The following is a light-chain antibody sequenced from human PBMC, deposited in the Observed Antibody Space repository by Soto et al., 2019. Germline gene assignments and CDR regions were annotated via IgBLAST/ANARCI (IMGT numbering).Light chain of an antibody. V-gene: IGKV3-15*01. J-gene: IGKJ1*01. CDR3: QQYNNWPRT. Sequence: ETVLTQSPGSLSLSLGERATLSCRASQSVSSNLAGYQQKPGQAPRLLIYGASTRATGIPARFSGSGSGTEFTLTISSLQSEDFAVYYCQQYNNWPRTFGQGTKVDIK. CDR1: QSVSSN. CDR2: GAS.